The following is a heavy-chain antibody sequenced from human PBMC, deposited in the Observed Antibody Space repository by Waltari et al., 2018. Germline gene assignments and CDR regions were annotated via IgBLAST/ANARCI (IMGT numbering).Heavy chain of an antibody. CDR3: AKEYTSGATLMGIAVAGKGPFDY. V-gene: IGHV3-23*01. CDR2: ISGSGGST. D-gene: IGHD6-19*01. Sequence: EVQLLESGGGLVQPGGSLRLSCAASGFTFSSYAMSWVRQAPGKGLEWVSAISGSGGSTYYADSVKGRFTISRDNSKNTLYLQMNSLRAEDTAVYYCAKEYTSGATLMGIAVAGKGPFDYWGQGTLVTVSS. CDR1: GFTFSSYA. J-gene: IGHJ4*02.